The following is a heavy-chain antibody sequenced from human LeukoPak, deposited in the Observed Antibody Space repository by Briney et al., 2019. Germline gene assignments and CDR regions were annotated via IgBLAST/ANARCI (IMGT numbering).Heavy chain of an antibody. Sequence: GRSLRLSCAASGFTLSSYGMHWVRQAPGKGLEWVAVISYDGSNKYYADSVKGRFTISRDNSENTLYLQMNSLRAEDTAVYYCAKDQTEMATMDILYYFDYWGQGTLVTVSS. CDR1: GFTLSSYG. D-gene: IGHD5-24*01. CDR3: AKDQTEMATMDILYYFDY. J-gene: IGHJ4*02. V-gene: IGHV3-30*18. CDR2: ISYDGSNK.